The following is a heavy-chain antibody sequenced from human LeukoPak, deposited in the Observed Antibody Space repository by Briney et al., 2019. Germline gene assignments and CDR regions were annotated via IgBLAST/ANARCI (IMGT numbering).Heavy chain of an antibody. D-gene: IGHD2-15*01. Sequence: PSETLSLTCAVYGGSFSGYYRSWIRQPPGKGLEWIGEINHSGSTNYNPSLKSRVTISVDTSKNQFSLKLSSVTAADTAVYYCARARPCSGGSCYSGGYFDYWGQRTLVTVSS. CDR1: GGSFSGYY. CDR3: ARARPCSGGSCYSGGYFDY. V-gene: IGHV4-34*01. J-gene: IGHJ4*02. CDR2: INHSGST.